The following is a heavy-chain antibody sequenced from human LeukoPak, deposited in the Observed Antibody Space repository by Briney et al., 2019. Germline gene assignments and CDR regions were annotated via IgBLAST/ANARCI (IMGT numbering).Heavy chain of an antibody. D-gene: IGHD3-22*01. CDR2: INHDGSST. Sequence: GGSLRLSCAASGFTFSNAWMHWVRQAPGKGLVWVSRINHDGSSTNYADSVKGRFTISRDNAKNTVHLQMNSLRAEDTAVYYCVRDWGYDSSGYWQKYFDTWGQGTLVTVSS. J-gene: IGHJ4*02. V-gene: IGHV3-74*01. CDR1: GFTFSNAW. CDR3: VRDWGYDSSGYWQKYFDT.